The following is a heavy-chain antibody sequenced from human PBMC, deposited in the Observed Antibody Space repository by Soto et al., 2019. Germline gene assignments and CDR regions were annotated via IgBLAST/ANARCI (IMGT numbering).Heavy chain of an antibody. V-gene: IGHV3-7*03. CDR1: GFTFSSYW. CDR2: IKQDGSEK. CDR3: ARGRRDSGSYLAY. J-gene: IGHJ4*02. D-gene: IGHD1-26*01. Sequence: PGGSLRLSCAASGFTFSSYWMSWVRQAPGKGLEWVANIKQDGSEKYYVDSVKGRFTISRDNAKNSLYLQMNSLRAEDTAVYYCARGRRDSGSYLAYWGQGTLVTVSS.